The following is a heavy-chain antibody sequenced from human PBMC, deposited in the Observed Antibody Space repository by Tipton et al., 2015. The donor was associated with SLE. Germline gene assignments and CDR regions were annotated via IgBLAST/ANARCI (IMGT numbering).Heavy chain of an antibody. V-gene: IGHV3-23*01. CDR2: ISTGGSST. J-gene: IGHJ2*01. Sequence: SLRLSCAASGFTFSSSAMSWVRQAPEKGLEWVSIISTGGSSTYYADSVKGRFTISRDNSKNTLYLQMNSLRVEDTAVYYCARGHSRNLASWHFDLWGRGTVVTVSS. CDR3: ARGHSRNLASWHFDL. D-gene: IGHD6-13*01. CDR1: GFTFSSSA.